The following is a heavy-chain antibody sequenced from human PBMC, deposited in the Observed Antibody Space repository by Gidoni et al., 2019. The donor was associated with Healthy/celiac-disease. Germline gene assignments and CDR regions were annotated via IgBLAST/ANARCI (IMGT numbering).Heavy chain of an antibody. CDR2: IYYSGST. V-gene: IGHV4-59*01. J-gene: IGHJ6*02. Sequence: QVQLQESGPGLVKPSETLSLTCTVPGGSISSYYWSWIRQPPGKGLEWIGYIYYSGSTNYNPSLKSRVTISVDTSKNQFSLKLSSVTAADTAVYYCARGSGGVRYGMDVWGQGTTVTVSS. D-gene: IGHD3-3*01. CDR3: ARGSGGVRYGMDV. CDR1: GGSISSYY.